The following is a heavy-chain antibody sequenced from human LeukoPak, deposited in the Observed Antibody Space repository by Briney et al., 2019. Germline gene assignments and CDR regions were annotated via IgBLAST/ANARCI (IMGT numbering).Heavy chain of an antibody. J-gene: IGHJ4*02. CDR3: ARERVTGYGFGLLDS. Sequence: SLRLSCAASRFTFESYTMHWVRQAPGKWLEWGTVMSSGGSNNYPADSVKGRLTIHRDNSKYTRYLKMNTLGAEDTAVYYCARERVTGYGFGLLDSWGQGTLVTV. D-gene: IGHD3/OR15-3a*01. CDR2: MSSGGSNN. V-gene: IGHV3-30-3*01. CDR1: RFTFESYT.